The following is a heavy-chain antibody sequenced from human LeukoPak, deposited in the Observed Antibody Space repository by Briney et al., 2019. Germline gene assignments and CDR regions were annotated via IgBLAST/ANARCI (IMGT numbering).Heavy chain of an antibody. Sequence: TGGSLRLSCAASGFTFSNYAMNWVRQAPGKGLEWVSSISSSSSYIYYADSVKGRFTISRDNAKNSLYLQMNSLRAEDTAVYYCAVPGGADYWGQGTLVTVSS. J-gene: IGHJ4*02. V-gene: IGHV3-21*01. D-gene: IGHD2-8*02. CDR1: GFTFSNYA. CDR3: AVPGGADY. CDR2: ISSSSSYI.